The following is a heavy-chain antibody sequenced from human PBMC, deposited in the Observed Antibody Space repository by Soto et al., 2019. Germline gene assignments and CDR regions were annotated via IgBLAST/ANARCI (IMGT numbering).Heavy chain of an antibody. J-gene: IGHJ4*02. CDR2: INSDGSST. D-gene: IGHD7-27*01. CDR3: ASLGRTGDFDY. V-gene: IGHV3-74*01. Sequence: EVQLVESGGGLVQPGGSLRLSCAASGFTFSSYWMHWVRQAPGKGLVCVSRINSDGSSTTYADSVMGRFTISRDNAKNTLYLQMNSLRDEDTAVYYCASLGRTGDFDYWGQGTLVTVSS. CDR1: GFTFSSYW.